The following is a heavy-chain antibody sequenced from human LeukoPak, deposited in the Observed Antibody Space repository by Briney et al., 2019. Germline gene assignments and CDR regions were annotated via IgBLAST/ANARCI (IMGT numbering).Heavy chain of an antibody. D-gene: IGHD1-26*01. CDR1: GFTISRYW. CDR2: IKHDSSET. Sequence: GGSLRLSCAASGFTISRYWMSWVRLVPGKGPESVAHIKHDSSETYYVDSVRGRFIISRDNVKNSLYLQMNSLRVEDTDVYYCARDVGAAAPDAFDIWGQGTMVTVSS. J-gene: IGHJ3*02. CDR3: ARDVGAAAPDAFDI. V-gene: IGHV3-7*01.